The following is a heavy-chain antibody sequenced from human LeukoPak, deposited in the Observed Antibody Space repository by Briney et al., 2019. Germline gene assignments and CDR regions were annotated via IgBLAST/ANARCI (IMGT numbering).Heavy chain of an antibody. CDR1: GGSISSNSYY. V-gene: IGHV4-39*07. J-gene: IGHJ5*02. CDR2: INHSGST. CDR3: ARKGRALYVRRFNWFDP. D-gene: IGHD3-10*02. Sequence: PSETLSLTCIVFGGSISSNSYYWSWIRQPPGKGLEWIGEINHSGSTNYNPSLKSRVTISVDTSKNQFSLKLSSVTAADTAVYYCARKGRALYVRRFNWFDPWGQGTLVTVSS.